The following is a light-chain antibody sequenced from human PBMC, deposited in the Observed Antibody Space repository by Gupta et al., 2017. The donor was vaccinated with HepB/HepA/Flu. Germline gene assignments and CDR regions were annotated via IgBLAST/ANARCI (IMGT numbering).Light chain of an antibody. CDR1: QSIYSY. CDR2: DAS. J-gene: IGKJ4*01. V-gene: IGKV3-11*01. Sequence: EIVLTQSPATLSLSPGERATLSCRASQSIYSYLAWYQQTPGQAPRLLIYDASNRATGIPARFSGSGSGTDFTLTISSLEPEDFAVYYCQHRAAWPLTFGGGTSVEIK. CDR3: QHRAAWPLT.